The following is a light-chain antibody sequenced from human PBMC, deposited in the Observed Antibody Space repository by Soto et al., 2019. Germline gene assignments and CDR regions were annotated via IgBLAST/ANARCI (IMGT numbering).Light chain of an antibody. J-gene: IGLJ1*01. CDR1: SSDVGGYNY. V-gene: IGLV2-14*01. CDR3: SSYTSSSSPYV. CDR2: EVS. Sequence: QSALAQPASVSGSPGQSITISCTGTSSDVGGYNYVSWYQQHPGKAPKLMIHEVSNRPSGVSNRFSGSKSGNTASLTVPGLQAEDEADYYCSSYTSSSSPYVFGTGTKVTVL.